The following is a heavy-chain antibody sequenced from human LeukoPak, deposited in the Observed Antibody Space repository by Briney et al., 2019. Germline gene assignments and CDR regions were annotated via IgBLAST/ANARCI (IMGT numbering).Heavy chain of an antibody. CDR2: IYHSGNT. J-gene: IGHJ4*02. Sequence: PSETLSLTCTVSGVSISSYYWSWIRQPPGKGLEWIGSIYHSGNTLYNPSLKSRVTISVDTSKNQFSLKLRSVTAADTAVYYCGRVGAAHPSDYGGYYYFDYWGQGTLVTVSS. CDR3: GRVGAAHPSDYGGYYYFDY. V-gene: IGHV4-38-2*02. CDR1: GVSISSYY. D-gene: IGHD4-23*01.